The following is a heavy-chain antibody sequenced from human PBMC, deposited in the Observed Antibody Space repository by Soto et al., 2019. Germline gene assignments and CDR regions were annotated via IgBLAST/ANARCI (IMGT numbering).Heavy chain of an antibody. CDR2: IYYSGST. CDR1: GGSISSGGYY. D-gene: IGHD4-17*01. CDR3: ARDSWTTPHYYYYGMDV. J-gene: IGHJ6*02. Sequence: PSETLSLTCTVSGGSISSGGYYWSWIRQHPGKGLEWIGYIYYSGSTYYNPSLKSRVTISVDTSKNQFSLKLSSVTAADTAVYYCARDSWTTPHYYYYGMDVWGQGTTVTVSS. V-gene: IGHV4-31*03.